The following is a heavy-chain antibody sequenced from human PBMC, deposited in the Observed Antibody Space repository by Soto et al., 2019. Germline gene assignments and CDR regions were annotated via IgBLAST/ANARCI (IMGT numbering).Heavy chain of an antibody. D-gene: IGHD4-17*01. CDR3: TRKGDYGGTDYFDY. J-gene: IGHJ4*02. Sequence: EVQLVESGGGLVQPGGSLKLSCAASGFTFSGSAMHWVRQASGKGLEWVGRIRSKANSYATAYAASVKGRFTISRDDSKNTAYLQMNSLKTEDTGVYYCTRKGDYGGTDYFDYWGQGTLVTVSS. CDR1: GFTFSGSA. CDR2: IRSKANSYAT. V-gene: IGHV3-73*02.